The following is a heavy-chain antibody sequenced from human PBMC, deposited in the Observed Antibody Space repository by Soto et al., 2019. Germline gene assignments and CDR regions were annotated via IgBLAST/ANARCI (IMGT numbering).Heavy chain of an antibody. CDR1: GGSISNYY. CDR2: IYYSGST. Sequence: SETLSLTCTVSGGSISNYYWSWIRQPPGKGLEWIGYIYYSGSTNYNPSLKSRVTISVDTSKYQFSLKLSSVTAADTAVYYCARARAGGGQSILDYWGQGSLVTVSS. CDR3: ARARAGGGQSILDY. V-gene: IGHV4-59*01. J-gene: IGHJ4*02. D-gene: IGHD6-13*01.